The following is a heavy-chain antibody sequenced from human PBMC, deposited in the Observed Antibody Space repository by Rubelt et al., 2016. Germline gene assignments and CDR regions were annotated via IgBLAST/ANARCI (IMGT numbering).Heavy chain of an antibody. J-gene: IGHJ4*02. CDR2: IYYSGST. D-gene: IGHD5-18*01. Sequence: IYYSGSTNYNPSLKSRVTISVDTSKNQFSLKLSSVTAADTAVYYCASGYSYGPNDYWGQGTLVTVSS. V-gene: IGHV4-59*08. CDR3: ASGYSYGPNDY.